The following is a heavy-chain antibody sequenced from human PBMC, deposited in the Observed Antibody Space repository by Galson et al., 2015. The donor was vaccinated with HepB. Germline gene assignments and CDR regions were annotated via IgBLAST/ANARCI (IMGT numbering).Heavy chain of an antibody. D-gene: IGHD5-12*01. CDR3: AKDYEGYFDY. V-gene: IGHV3-30*18. CDR2: ISYDGSNK. J-gene: IGHJ4*02. Sequence: SLRLSCAASGFTFSSYGMHWVRQAPGKGLEWVAVISYDGSNKYYADSVKGRFTISRDNSKNTLYLQMNSLRAEDTAVYYCAKDYEGYFDYWGQGTLVTVSS. CDR1: GFTFSSYG.